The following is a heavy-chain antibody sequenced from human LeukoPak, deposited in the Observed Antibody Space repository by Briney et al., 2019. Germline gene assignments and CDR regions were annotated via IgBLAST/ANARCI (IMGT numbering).Heavy chain of an antibody. Sequence: ASVKVSCKASGYTFTNYAMDWVRQAPGQGLEWMGWIHPSTGNPTYAQGFTGRFVFSLDTSVSTTYLQISSLKAEDTAVYFCARAFQSLGGLSLPDYWGQGTLVTVSS. CDR3: ARAFQSLGGLSLPDY. CDR2: IHPSTGNP. V-gene: IGHV7-4-1*02. CDR1: GYTFTNYA. D-gene: IGHD3-16*02. J-gene: IGHJ4*02.